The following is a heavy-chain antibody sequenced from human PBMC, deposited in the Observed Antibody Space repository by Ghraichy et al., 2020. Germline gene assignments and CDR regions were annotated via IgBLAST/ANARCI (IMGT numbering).Heavy chain of an antibody. V-gene: IGHV3-23*01. CDR2: ISGSGGNR. CDR1: GFTFGSNA. J-gene: IGHJ5*02. D-gene: IGHD2-2*01. Sequence: GGSLRLSCAASGFTFGSNAMSWVRQAPGKGLEWVSTISGSGGNRHYADSVKGRFTISRDNSKNTVDLQMNSLRADTAVYYCTRDPGYCSTSTCYAGGGWFDPWGPEALVTVSS. CDR3: TRDPGYCSTSTCYAGGGWFDP.